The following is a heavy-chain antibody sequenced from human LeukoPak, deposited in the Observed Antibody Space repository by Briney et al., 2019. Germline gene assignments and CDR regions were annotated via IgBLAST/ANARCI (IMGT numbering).Heavy chain of an antibody. J-gene: IGHJ4*02. V-gene: IGHV3-23*01. D-gene: IGHD6-19*01. CDR2: ISGSGGST. CDR1: GFTFSSYA. CDR3: AKVRIAVVEPADSDY. Sequence: GGSLRLSCAASGFTFSSYAMSWVRQAPGKGLEWVSAISGSGGSTYYADSVKGRFTISRDNSKNTLYLQMNSLRAEDTAVYYCAKVRIAVVEPADSDYWGQGTLVTVSS.